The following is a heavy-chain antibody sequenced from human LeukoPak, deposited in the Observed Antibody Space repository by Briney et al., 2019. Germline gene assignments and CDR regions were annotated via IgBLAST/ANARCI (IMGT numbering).Heavy chain of an antibody. D-gene: IGHD3-10*01. CDR1: GGSISSSSYY. CDR3: ARDNVLMVRGAYYYYYYMDV. J-gene: IGHJ6*03. CDR2: IYYSGST. Sequence: PSETLSLTCTVSGGSISSSSYYWGWIRQPPGKGLEWIGSIYYSGSTYYNPSLKSRVTMSVDTSKNQFSLKLSSVTAADTAVYYCARDNVLMVRGAYYYYYYMDVWGKGTTVTISS. V-gene: IGHV4-39*07.